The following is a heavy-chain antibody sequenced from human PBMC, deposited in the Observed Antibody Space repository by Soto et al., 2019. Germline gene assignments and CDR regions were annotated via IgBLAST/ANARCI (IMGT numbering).Heavy chain of an antibody. Sequence: QLQLLESGSRLVKPSETLSLTCAVSGGSFSDRRFSWSWLRQPPGKGLEWLGYSYPDGTTDSNSSLVKRMTISTDMAKSQFSLTLTSVTASDTAVYYCARTSSYGLVEYWAQGRLVTVSS. CDR3: ARTSSYGLVEY. CDR1: GGSFSDRRFS. CDR2: SYPDGTT. D-gene: IGHD5-18*01. J-gene: IGHJ4*02. V-gene: IGHV4-30-2*01.